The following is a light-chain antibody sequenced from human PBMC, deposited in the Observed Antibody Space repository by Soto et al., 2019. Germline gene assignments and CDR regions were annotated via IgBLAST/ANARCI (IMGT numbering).Light chain of an antibody. CDR1: SSDVGSYNV. CDR2: DVS. J-gene: IGLJ1*01. V-gene: IGLV2-14*03. Sequence: QSALTQPASVSGSPGQSITIPCSGTSSDVGSYNVVSWYQQHPGKAPKPVIYDVSNRPSGVSPRFSGAKSGNTASLTIAGLQAEDEADYYCSSYTRRSTYVFGTGTKLTVL. CDR3: SSYTRRSTYV.